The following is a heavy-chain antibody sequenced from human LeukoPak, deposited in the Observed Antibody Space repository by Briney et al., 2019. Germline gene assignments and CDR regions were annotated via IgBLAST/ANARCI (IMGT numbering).Heavy chain of an antibody. CDR2: IYHSGST. J-gene: IGHJ4*02. CDR3: ARGGPAYRDYYDSSGYLNY. CDR1: GGSVSSSNW. D-gene: IGHD3-22*01. Sequence: PSETLSLTCAVSGGSVSSSNWWSWVRQPPGKGLEWIGEIYHSGSTNYNPSLKSRVTISVDKSKNQFSLKLSSVTAADTAVYYCARGGPAYRDYYDSSGYLNYWGQGTLVTVSS. V-gene: IGHV4-4*02.